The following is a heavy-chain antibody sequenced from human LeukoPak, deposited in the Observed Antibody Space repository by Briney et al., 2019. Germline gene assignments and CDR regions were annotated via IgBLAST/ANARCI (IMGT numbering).Heavy chain of an antibody. CDR3: ARGGTFVSDY. CDR1: GFTFSTFW. CDR2: IKQDGSEK. J-gene: IGHJ4*02. D-gene: IGHD1-1*01. Sequence: GGSLRLSCAASGFTFSTFWMSWVRQAPGKGLEWVANIKQDGSEKYYVDSMKGRFTVSRDNAKNSLYLQMDSLRAEDTAVYYCARGGTFVSDYWGQGTLVTVSS. V-gene: IGHV3-7*01.